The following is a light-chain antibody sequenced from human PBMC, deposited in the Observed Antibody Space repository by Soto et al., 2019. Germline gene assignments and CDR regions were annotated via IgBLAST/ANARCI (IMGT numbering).Light chain of an antibody. J-gene: IGLJ3*02. V-gene: IGLV2-14*01. CDR3: SSYTTSSTWV. CDR1: SSDVGGYNY. Sequence: QSALTQPASVSGSPGQSITISCTGTSSDVGGYNYVSWYQQHPGTAPKLIIYEVNIRPSGVSNRFSGSKSGNTASLTISGLQAEDENNYYCSSYTTSSTWVFGGGTKLTVL. CDR2: EVN.